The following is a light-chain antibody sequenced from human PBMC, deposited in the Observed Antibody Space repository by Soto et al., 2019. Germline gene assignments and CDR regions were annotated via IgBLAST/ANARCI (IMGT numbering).Light chain of an antibody. J-gene: IGKJ1*01. CDR3: QQYNGYSWT. V-gene: IGKV1-5*01. Sequence: DIQMTQSPSTLSASVGDRVTITCRASQSIGRWLAWYQQKPGKAPKFLIYDASTLESGVPSRFSGSGSGTEFTLTISGLQPDDFATYYGQQYNGYSWTFGQGTKVEIK. CDR1: QSIGRW. CDR2: DAS.